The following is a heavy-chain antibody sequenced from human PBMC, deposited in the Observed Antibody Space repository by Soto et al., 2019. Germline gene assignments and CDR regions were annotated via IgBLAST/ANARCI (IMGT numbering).Heavy chain of an antibody. D-gene: IGHD1-7*01. CDR2: IYHIGST. CDR1: GGSISSSNW. Sequence: PSETLSLTCAVSGGSISSSNWWSWVRQPPGKGLEWIGEIYHIGSTNYNPSLKSRVTISVDKSKNQFSLKLSSVTAADTAVYYCARDALTGTSQGYYYYYGMDVWGQGTTVTVSS. J-gene: IGHJ6*02. V-gene: IGHV4-4*02. CDR3: ARDALTGTSQGYYYYYGMDV.